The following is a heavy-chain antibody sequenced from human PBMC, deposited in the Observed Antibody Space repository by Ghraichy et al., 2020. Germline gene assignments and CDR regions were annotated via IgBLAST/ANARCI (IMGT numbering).Heavy chain of an antibody. CDR1: GYTFTGYY. CDR3: ARSGYCSSTSCQTYYYYYGMDV. D-gene: IGHD2-2*01. Sequence: ASVKVSCKASGYTFTGYYMHWVRQAPGQGLEWMGWINPNSGGTNYAQKFQGRVTMTRDTSISTAYMELSRLRSDDTAVYYCARSGYCSSTSCQTYYYYYGMDVWGQGTTVTVSS. V-gene: IGHV1-2*02. J-gene: IGHJ6*02. CDR2: INPNSGGT.